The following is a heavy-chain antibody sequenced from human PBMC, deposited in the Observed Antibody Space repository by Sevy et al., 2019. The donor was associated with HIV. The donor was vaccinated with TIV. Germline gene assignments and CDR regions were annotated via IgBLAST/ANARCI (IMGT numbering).Heavy chain of an antibody. D-gene: IGHD2-2*01. CDR2: IRYDGSNK. CDR1: GFTFSSYG. J-gene: IGHJ6*03. CDR3: AKGTGNRYCSSTSCRPHYYYYMDV. V-gene: IGHV3-30*02. Sequence: GGSLRLSCAASGFTFSSYGMHWVRQAPGKGLEWVAFIRYDGSNKYYADSVKGRFTISRDNSKNTLYLQMNSLRAEDTAVYYCAKGTGNRYCSSTSCRPHYYYYMDVWRKGTTVTVSS.